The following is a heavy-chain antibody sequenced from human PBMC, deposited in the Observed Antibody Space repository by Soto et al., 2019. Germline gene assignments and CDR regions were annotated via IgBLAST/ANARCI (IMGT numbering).Heavy chain of an antibody. D-gene: IGHD6-13*01. J-gene: IGHJ4*02. V-gene: IGHV3-48*01. Sequence: EVQLVESGGGLVQPGGSLRLSCAASGFTFSIYNMNWVRQAPGKGLEWVSYISSSSSIIYYADSVKGRFTISRDDAKNSLYLQMNSLRAEDTAVYFCARDQKASWYTRYFDYWCQGTLVTVSS. CDR1: GFTFSIYN. CDR3: ARDQKASWYTRYFDY. CDR2: ISSSSSII.